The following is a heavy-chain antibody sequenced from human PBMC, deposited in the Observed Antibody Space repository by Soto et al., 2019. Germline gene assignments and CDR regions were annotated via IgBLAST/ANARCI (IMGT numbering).Heavy chain of an antibody. J-gene: IGHJ4*02. CDR1: GFTFSSYA. CDR2: ISGSGGST. CDR3: AKDQGYCSGGSCYGFDY. D-gene: IGHD2-15*01. V-gene: IGHV3-23*01. Sequence: GGSLRLSCAASGFTFSSYAMSWVRQAPGKGLEWVSAISGSGGSTYYVDSVKGRFTISRDNSKNTLYLQMNSLRAEDTAVYYCAKDQGYCSGGSCYGFDYWGQGTLVTVSS.